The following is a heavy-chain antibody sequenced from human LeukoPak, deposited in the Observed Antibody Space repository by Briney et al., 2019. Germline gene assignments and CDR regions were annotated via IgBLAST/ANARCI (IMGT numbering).Heavy chain of an antibody. Sequence: GASVKVSCKASGGTFSSYAISWVRQAPGQGLEWRGGIIPIFGTANYAQKFQGRVTITTDESTSTAYMELSSLRSEDTAVYYCARAEFGYSYGSFDYWGQGTLVTVSS. CDR2: IIPIFGTA. CDR1: GGTFSSYA. V-gene: IGHV1-69*05. J-gene: IGHJ4*02. D-gene: IGHD5-18*01. CDR3: ARAEFGYSYGSFDY.